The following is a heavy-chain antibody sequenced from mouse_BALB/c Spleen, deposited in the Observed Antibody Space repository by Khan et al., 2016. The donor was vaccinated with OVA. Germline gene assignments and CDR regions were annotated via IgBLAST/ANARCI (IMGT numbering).Heavy chain of an antibody. J-gene: IGHJ3*01. Sequence: EVELVESGGGLVQPGGSRKLSCAASGFTFSDYGMAWIRQGPGKGPAWITFISSLAYNFYYADTVTGRFTLSRENAKNALYLEMNSLRSEDTAMYYWSRGGTGGFAYWGQGTLVTVSA. CDR1: GFTFSDYG. D-gene: IGHD3-1*01. V-gene: IGHV5-15*02. CDR3: SRGGTGGFAY. CDR2: ISSLAYNF.